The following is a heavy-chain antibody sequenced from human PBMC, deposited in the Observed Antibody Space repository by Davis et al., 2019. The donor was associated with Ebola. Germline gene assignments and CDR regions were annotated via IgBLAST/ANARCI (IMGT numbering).Heavy chain of an antibody. Sequence: AASVKVSCKASGYTFTSYAMHWVRQAPGQRLEWMGWINAGNGNTKYSQKFQGRVTITRDTSASTAYMALSSLRSEGTAVYYCARGGSGSYLLDYWGQGTLVTVSS. J-gene: IGHJ4*02. CDR1: GYTFTSYA. V-gene: IGHV1-3*01. CDR3: ARGGSGSYLLDY. D-gene: IGHD3-10*01. CDR2: INAGNGNT.